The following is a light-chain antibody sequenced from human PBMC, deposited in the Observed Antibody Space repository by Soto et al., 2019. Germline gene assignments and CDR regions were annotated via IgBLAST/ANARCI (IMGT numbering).Light chain of an antibody. J-gene: IGLJ1*01. V-gene: IGLV1-51*01. CDR2: DDN. CDR3: GSWDSSLSAYV. CDR1: SSNIGSNS. Sequence: QSVLTQPPSASGTPGQRVTISCSGSSSNIGSNSVSWYQQLPGTAPKLLMYDDNKRPSGIPDRCSGSKSGTSATLGITGFQTGDEADYYCGSWDSSLSAYVFGTGTKVTV.